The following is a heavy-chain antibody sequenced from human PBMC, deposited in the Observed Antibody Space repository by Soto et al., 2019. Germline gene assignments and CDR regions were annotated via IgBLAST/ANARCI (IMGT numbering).Heavy chain of an antibody. CDR2: INPNSGGT. CDR3: ARGGDVYYYYSSGYYSRDY. V-gene: IGHV1-2*02. CDR1: GYTFTGYY. Sequence: QVQLVQSGAEVKKPGASVKVSCKASGYTFTGYYMHWVRQAPGQGLDWMGWINPNSGGTNYAQKVQGRVTMTRDTSSSTAYMELSRLRSDDTAVYYCARGGDVYYYYSSGYYSRDYWGQGTLVTVSS. J-gene: IGHJ4*02. D-gene: IGHD3-22*01.